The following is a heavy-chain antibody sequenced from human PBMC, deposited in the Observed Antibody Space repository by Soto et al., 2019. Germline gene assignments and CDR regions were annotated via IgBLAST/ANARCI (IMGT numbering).Heavy chain of an antibody. CDR2: IIPIFGTA. J-gene: IGHJ4*02. V-gene: IGHV1-69*01. Sequence: QVQLVQSGAEVKKPWSSVKVSCKASGGTFSSYAISWVRQAPGQGLEWMGGIIPIFGTANYAQKFQGGVTITADEATSTAYMELSSLRSEDTAVYYCARDHYDYVWGSWNYWGQGTLVTVSS. D-gene: IGHD3-16*01. CDR1: GGTFSSYA. CDR3: ARDHYDYVWGSWNY.